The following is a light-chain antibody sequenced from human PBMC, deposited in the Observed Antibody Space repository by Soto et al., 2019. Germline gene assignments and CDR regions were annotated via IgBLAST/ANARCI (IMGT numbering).Light chain of an antibody. Sequence: QSALTQPASVSGSPGQSITISCTGTSSDVGGYHYVSWYQQHPGKAPKLMIYDVTNRPSGVSTRFSASKSGNTASLTISGLQAEDEADYYCCSFSSITTLIFGGGTKVTVL. V-gene: IGLV2-14*03. J-gene: IGLJ2*01. CDR2: DVT. CDR1: SSDVGGYHY. CDR3: CSFSSITTLI.